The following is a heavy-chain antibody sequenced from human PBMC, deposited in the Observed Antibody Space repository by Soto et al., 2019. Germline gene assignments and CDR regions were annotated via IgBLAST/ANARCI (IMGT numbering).Heavy chain of an antibody. CDR3: ARDGVNVWDSSGPYWYFDL. D-gene: IGHD3-22*01. V-gene: IGHV1-18*01. CDR1: GYTFTSYG. Sequence: QVQLVQSGAEVKKPGASVKVSCKASGYTFTSYGISWVRQAPGQGLEWMGWISAYNGNTNYAQKLQGRVTMTTDTSMSTAYMELRSLRSDDTAVYYCARDGVNVWDSSGPYWYFDLWGRGTLVPVSS. J-gene: IGHJ2*01. CDR2: ISAYNGNT.